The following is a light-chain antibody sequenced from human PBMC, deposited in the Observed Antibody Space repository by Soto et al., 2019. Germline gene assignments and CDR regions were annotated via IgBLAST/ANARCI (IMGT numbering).Light chain of an antibody. CDR2: LNSDGSH. V-gene: IGLV4-69*01. CDR1: SGHNNYA. Sequence: QLVLTQSPSASASLGASVKLTCTLSSGHNNYAIAWHQQLPEKGPRYLMKLNSDGSHIKGDGIPDRFSGSSSGAERHLTISSLQSEDEAGYFCQTWGTAIHDVVFGGGTKLTVL. J-gene: IGLJ2*01. CDR3: QTWGTAIHDVV.